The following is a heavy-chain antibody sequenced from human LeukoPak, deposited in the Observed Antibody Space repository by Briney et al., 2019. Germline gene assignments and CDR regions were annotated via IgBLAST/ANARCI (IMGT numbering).Heavy chain of an antibody. CDR3: AGARGRFGSDN. CDR2: ISSSSSYI. CDR1: GFTFSSYS. V-gene: IGHV3-21*01. Sequence: GGSLRLSCAASGFTFSSYSMNWVRQAPGKGLEWVLSISSSSSYIYYADSVKGRFTISRDNAKNSLYLQMNSLRAEDTAVYYCAGARGRFGSDNWGQGTLVTVSS. J-gene: IGHJ4*02. D-gene: IGHD3-10*01.